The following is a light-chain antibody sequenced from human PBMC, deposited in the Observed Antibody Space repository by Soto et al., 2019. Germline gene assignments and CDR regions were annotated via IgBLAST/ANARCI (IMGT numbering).Light chain of an antibody. V-gene: IGLV2-23*02. Sequence: QSALTQPGSVSGSPGQSITISCTGTSSDVGSYNYVSWYQQHPGKAPKLMIYEVSKRPSGVSNRFSGSKSGNTASLTISGLQAEDEADYYCCSYAGSSTYWVFGGGTKLTVL. J-gene: IGLJ3*02. CDR3: CSYAGSSTYWV. CDR2: EVS. CDR1: SSDVGSYNY.